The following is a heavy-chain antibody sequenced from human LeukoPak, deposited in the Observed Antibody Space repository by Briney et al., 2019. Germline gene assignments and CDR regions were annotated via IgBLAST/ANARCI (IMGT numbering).Heavy chain of an antibody. CDR2: IKSKTDGGTT. CDR3: SRQQQVFDS. D-gene: IGHD6-13*01. Sequence: GGSLRLSCAASGFTFSIYSMNWARQAPGKGPEWVGRIKSKTDGGTTDYAAPVKGRFTISRDDSKNTLYLQMNSLKIEDTAVYYCSRQQQVFDSWGQGTLVTVSS. J-gene: IGHJ4*02. CDR1: GFTFSIYS. V-gene: IGHV3-15*01.